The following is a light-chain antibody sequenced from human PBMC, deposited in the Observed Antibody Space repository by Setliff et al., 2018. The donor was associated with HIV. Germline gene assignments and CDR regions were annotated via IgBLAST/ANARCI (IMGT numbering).Light chain of an antibody. Sequence: QSALTQPASVSGSPGQSITIFCTGISSDVGNYNYVSWYQEHPGKAPKLMIYDVSKRPSGVSNRFSGSKSGNTASLTISGLQAEDEADYHCSSYTGRSTFVFGTGTKVTVL. CDR3: SSYTGRSTFV. CDR1: SSDVGNYNY. CDR2: DVS. J-gene: IGLJ1*01. V-gene: IGLV2-14*01.